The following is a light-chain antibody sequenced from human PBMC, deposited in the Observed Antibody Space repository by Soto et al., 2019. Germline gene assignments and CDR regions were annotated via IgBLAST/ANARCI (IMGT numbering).Light chain of an antibody. V-gene: IGKV3-15*01. CDR1: QSVSSN. J-gene: IGKJ2*01. Sequence: EIVMTQSPANLSVSPGERATLSCRASQSVSSNLAWYQQKPGQGPRLLIYGASTRDTSIPAWFSGSGSGTEFTITINSLQSEDFSVYYCQQYNKWPPYTFGQGTKLEIK. CDR3: QQYNKWPPYT. CDR2: GAS.